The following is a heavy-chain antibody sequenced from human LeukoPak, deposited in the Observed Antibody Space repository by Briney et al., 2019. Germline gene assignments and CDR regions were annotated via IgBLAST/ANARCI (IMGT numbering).Heavy chain of an antibody. Sequence: GSLRLSCAASGFTFSNYAMSWVRQAPGKGLEWVSAISGSGGSTYYADSVKGRFTISRDNSKNTLYLQMNSLRAEDTAVYYCAGPGIAAAGTGTYYYYGMDVWGQGTTVTVSS. J-gene: IGHJ6*02. CDR1: GFTFSNYA. CDR3: AGPGIAAAGTGTYYYYGMDV. CDR2: ISGSGGST. V-gene: IGHV3-23*01. D-gene: IGHD6-13*01.